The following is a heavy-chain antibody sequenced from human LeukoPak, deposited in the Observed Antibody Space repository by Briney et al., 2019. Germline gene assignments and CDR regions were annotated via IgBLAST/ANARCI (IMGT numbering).Heavy chain of an antibody. D-gene: IGHD2-2*01. CDR3: ASSALVVPAAIGYYYYMDV. Sequence: SETLSLTCTVSGGSISSGGYYWSWIRQPAGKGLEWIGRIYTSGSTNYNPSLKSRVTISVDTSKNQFSLKLSSVTAADTAVYYCASSALVVPAAIGYYYYMDVWGKGTTVTISS. CDR1: GGSISSGGYY. CDR2: IYTSGST. V-gene: IGHV4-61*02. J-gene: IGHJ6*03.